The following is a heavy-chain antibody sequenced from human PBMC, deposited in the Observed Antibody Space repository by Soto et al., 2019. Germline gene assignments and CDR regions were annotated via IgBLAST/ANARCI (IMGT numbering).Heavy chain of an antibody. Sequence: SETLSLTCTVSGGSISSSSYYWGWIRQPPGKGLEWIGSIYYSGSTYYNPSLKSRVTISVDTSKNQFSLKLSSVTAADTAVYYCARRGTMVRGVIIPYYGMDVWGQGTTVTVSS. J-gene: IGHJ6*02. CDR2: IYYSGST. CDR3: ARRGTMVRGVIIPYYGMDV. V-gene: IGHV4-39*01. CDR1: GGSISSSSYY. D-gene: IGHD3-10*01.